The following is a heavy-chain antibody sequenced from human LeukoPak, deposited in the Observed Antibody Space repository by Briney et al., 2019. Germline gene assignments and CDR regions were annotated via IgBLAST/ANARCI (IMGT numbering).Heavy chain of an antibody. CDR2: IYLGDSDT. CDR1: EDTFSNYW. D-gene: IGHD3-22*01. J-gene: IGHJ4*02. V-gene: IGHV5-51*01. Sequence: GESLKISCTGSEDTFSNYWIAWVRQMPGKGLEWMGIIYLGDSDTRYSPSFQGQVTISADKSINTAYLQWSSLKASDTAMYYCARLSLSYYDSSGYYFDYWGQGTLVTVSS. CDR3: ARLSLSYYDSSGYYFDY.